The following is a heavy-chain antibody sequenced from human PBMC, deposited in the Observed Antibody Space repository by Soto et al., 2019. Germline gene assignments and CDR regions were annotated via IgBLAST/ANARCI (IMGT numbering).Heavy chain of an antibody. V-gene: IGHV3-30*03. D-gene: IGHD3-10*01. CDR1: GFTFSSYG. CDR2: ISYDGSNK. J-gene: IGHJ6*02. Sequence: PGGSLRLSCAASGFTFSSYGMHWFRQAPGKGLEWVAVISYDGSNKYYADSVKGRFTISRDNSKNTLYLQMNSLRAEDTAVYYCAMIRNQYGSGIAFGMDVWGQGTTVTAP. CDR3: AMIRNQYGSGIAFGMDV.